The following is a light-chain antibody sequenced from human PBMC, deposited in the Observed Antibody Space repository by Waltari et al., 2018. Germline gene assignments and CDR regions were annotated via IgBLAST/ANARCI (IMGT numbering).Light chain of an antibody. V-gene: IGKV3-11*01. CDR1: QSVSSY. J-gene: IGKJ4*01. CDR3: QQRSNWPPLT. Sequence: EIVLTQSPATLSLSPGERATLSCRASQSVSSYLAWYQQKPGQAPRLLIYDASNRATGIPARFSGSGSGTDFTLTISSREREDFAVYYCQQRSNWPPLTFGGGTKVEIK. CDR2: DAS.